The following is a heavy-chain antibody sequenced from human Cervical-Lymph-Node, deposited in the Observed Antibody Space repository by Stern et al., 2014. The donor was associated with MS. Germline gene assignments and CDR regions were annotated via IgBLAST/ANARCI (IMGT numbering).Heavy chain of an antibody. CDR2: IWYDGSNK. CDR1: GFTFSSYG. D-gene: IGHD1-26*01. CDR3: ARVLDRGRYYVSNYYGMDV. V-gene: IGHV3-33*01. Sequence: QVQLVESGGGVVQPGRSLRLSCAASGFTFSSYGMHWVRQAPGKGLEWVAVIWYDGSNKYYADSVKGRFTISRDNSKNTLYLQMNSLRAEDTAVYYCARVLDRGRYYVSNYYGMDVWGQGTTVTVSS. J-gene: IGHJ6*02.